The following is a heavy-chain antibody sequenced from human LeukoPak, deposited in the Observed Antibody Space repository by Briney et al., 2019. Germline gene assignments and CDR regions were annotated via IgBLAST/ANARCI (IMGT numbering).Heavy chain of an antibody. CDR2: IYSGGST. CDR3: ARELTGYWQQY. D-gene: IGHD3-9*01. V-gene: IGHV3-66*02. CDR1: GFTVSSNY. J-gene: IGHJ4*02. Sequence: PGGSLRLSCAASGFTVSSNYMSWVRQAPGKGLEWVSVIYSGGSTYYADSVKGRFTISRDSSQNTLYLQMNSLRAEDTAVYYCARELTGYWQQYWGQGTLVTVSS.